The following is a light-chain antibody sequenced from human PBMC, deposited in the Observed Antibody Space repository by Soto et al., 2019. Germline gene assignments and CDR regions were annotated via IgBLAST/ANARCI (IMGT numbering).Light chain of an antibody. CDR3: QQSYSTLWT. V-gene: IGKV1-39*01. CDR1: HKIDTY. Sequence: IPVTHSPSTLSASVVDRVSITSRASHKIDTYLNWYQQKPGKAPKLLIYDASSLQSGVPSRFSGSGSGTDYTLTISSLQPEDFATYYCQQSYSTLWTFGQGTKVDIK. J-gene: IGKJ1*01. CDR2: DAS.